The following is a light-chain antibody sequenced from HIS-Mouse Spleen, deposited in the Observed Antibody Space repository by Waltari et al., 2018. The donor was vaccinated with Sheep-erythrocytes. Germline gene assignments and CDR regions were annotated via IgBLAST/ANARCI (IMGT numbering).Light chain of an antibody. J-gene: IGLJ2*01. CDR1: KLGDKY. V-gene: IGLV3-1*01. Sequence: SYELTQPPSVSVSPGQTASITCSGDKLGDKYACWYQQKPGQSPVLVIYQDSKRPSGIPGRLSGSNSGNKATLPISGTQAMDEADYYCQAWDSSTAVFGGGTKLTVL. CDR2: QDS. CDR3: QAWDSSTAV.